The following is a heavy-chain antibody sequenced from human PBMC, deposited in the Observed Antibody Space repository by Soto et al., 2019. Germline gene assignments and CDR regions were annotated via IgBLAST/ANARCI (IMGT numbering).Heavy chain of an antibody. Sequence: QVQLVQSGPDLKRPGASMKVSCNASGYTFTSYGISWVRLAPGQGLEWMAWISPLKGRTQYSQKAQGRVTLSTDTSSNTAYMEMTSLRVDDPTVYYCGMDYGDRPEYFKHWGQGTLVSVS. CDR3: GMDYGDRPEYFKH. CDR2: ISPLKGRT. D-gene: IGHD4-17*01. CDR1: GYTFTSYG. J-gene: IGHJ1*01. V-gene: IGHV1-18*04.